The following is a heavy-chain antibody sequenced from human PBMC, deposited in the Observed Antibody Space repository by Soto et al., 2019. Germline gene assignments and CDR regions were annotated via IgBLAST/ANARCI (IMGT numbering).Heavy chain of an antibody. CDR1: GGTFSSYA. CDR3: ARSQGSSTSLEIYYYYYYGMDV. Sequence: QVQLVQSGAEVKKPGSSVKVSCKASGGTFSSYAISWVRQAPGQGLEWMGGIIPIPGTANYAQKFQGRVTITADESTSTASMELSSLRSEDTAVYYCARSQGSSTSLEIYYYYYYGMDVWGQGNTVTVSS. D-gene: IGHD2-2*01. V-gene: IGHV1-69*01. CDR2: IIPIPGTA. J-gene: IGHJ6*02.